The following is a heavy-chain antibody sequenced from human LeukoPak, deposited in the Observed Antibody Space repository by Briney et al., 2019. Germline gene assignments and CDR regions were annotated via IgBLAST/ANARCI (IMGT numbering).Heavy chain of an antibody. CDR1: GYTFTNYG. CDR3: ARDLKMAYSSGRYSWGTGSSNDY. J-gene: IGHJ4*02. D-gene: IGHD6-19*01. V-gene: IGHV1-18*01. Sequence: ASVKVSCKASGYTFTNYGISWVRQAPGQGLEWMGWISGYNGNTYYEQKFQGRITMTTDTSTSTSYMELRSLRSDDTAVYYCARDLKMAYSSGRYSWGTGSSNDYWGQGTLVTVSS. CDR2: ISGYNGNT.